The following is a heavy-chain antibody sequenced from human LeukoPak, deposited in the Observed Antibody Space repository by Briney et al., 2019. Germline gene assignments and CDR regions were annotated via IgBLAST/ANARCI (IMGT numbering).Heavy chain of an antibody. J-gene: IGHJ6*03. CDR2: IIPIFGTA. V-gene: IGHV1-69*13. CDR1: GGTFSSYA. Sequence: GASVKVSCKASGGTFSSYAISWVRQAPGQGLEWMGGIIPIFGTANYAQKFQGRVTITADESTSTAYMELSSLRSEDTAEYYCARGHYDFWSGYPYYYYYMDVWGKGTTVTVSS. CDR3: ARGHYDFWSGYPYYYYYMDV. D-gene: IGHD3-3*01.